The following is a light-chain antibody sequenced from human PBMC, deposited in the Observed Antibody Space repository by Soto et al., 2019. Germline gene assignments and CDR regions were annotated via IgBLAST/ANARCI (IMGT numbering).Light chain of an antibody. J-gene: IGKJ2*01. Sequence: EIVLTQSPGTLSLSPGDKATLSCRASQSVSNDFLAWYQHKPGQAPRLLIYGASSRATGIPDTFSGSGSGTDFTLTISRLEPDDFAVYYCHQYGTISNTFGQGTKLEL. CDR2: GAS. CDR1: QSVSNDF. V-gene: IGKV3-20*01. CDR3: HQYGTISNT.